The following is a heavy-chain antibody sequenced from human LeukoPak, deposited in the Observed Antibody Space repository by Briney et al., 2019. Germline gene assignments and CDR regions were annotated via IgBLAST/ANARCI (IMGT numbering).Heavy chain of an antibody. V-gene: IGHV3-7*03. J-gene: IGHJ4*02. CDR2: INEDGSQR. CDR1: GFSFSNSW. CDR3: ARRAGAYSHPYDY. Sequence: GGSLRLSCAASGFSFSNSWMTWVRQAPGKGLEWVANINEDGSQRYFVDSVKGRFTFSRDNGRDSLFLQMNNLRAEDTAVYYCARRAGAYSHPYDYWGQGTLVTVSS. D-gene: IGHD4/OR15-4a*01.